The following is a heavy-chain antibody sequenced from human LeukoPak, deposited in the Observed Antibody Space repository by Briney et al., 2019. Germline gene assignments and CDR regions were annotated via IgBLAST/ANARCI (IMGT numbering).Heavy chain of an antibody. CDR1: GYTFTSYY. V-gene: IGHV1-46*01. Sequence: GASVKVSCKASGYTFTSYYMHWVRQAPGQGLEWMGIINPSGGSTSYAQKFQGRVTMTRDTSINTVYMELSRLRSDDTAVYYCAMELDTTTDAFDIWGQGTMVTVSS. CDR2: INPSGGST. CDR3: AMELDTTTDAFDI. J-gene: IGHJ3*02. D-gene: IGHD1-26*01.